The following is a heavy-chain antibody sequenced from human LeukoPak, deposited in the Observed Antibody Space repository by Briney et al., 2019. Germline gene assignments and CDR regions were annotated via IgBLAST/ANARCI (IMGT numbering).Heavy chain of an antibody. CDR3: ALDLISGPATHDS. CDR2: INSGGST. V-gene: IGHV3-66*01. CDR1: GFTVTNND. Sequence: GGSLRLSCAASGFTVTNNDMNWVRQAPGKGLEWISVINSGGSTYFADSVKGRFTVSRDNSKNTLSLQMNSLRVEDTAVYYCALDLISGPATHDSWGQGALVTVSS. D-gene: IGHD2-15*01. J-gene: IGHJ4*02.